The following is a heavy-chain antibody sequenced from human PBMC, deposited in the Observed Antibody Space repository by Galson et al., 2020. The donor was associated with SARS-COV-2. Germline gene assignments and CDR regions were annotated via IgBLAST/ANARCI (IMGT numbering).Heavy chain of an antibody. CDR3: AKDRGQLVSFADY. Sequence: GESLKISCAASGFTFSSYAMSWVRQAPGKGLEWVSAISGSGGSTYYADSVKGRFTISRDNSKNTLYLQMNSLRAEDTAVYYCAKDRGQLVSFADYWGQGTLVTVSS. CDR1: GFTFSSYA. CDR2: ISGSGGST. J-gene: IGHJ4*02. D-gene: IGHD6-13*01. V-gene: IGHV3-23*01.